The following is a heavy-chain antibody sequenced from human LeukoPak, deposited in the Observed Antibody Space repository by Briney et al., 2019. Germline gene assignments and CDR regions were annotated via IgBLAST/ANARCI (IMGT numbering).Heavy chain of an antibody. D-gene: IGHD1-1*01. CDR2: INHIRST. CDR1: GGSFRGYY. J-gene: IGHJ4*02. Sequence: SETLSLTCAVYGGSFRGYYWSWIRQPPGKGLQWMGEINHIRSTNDNPSLKSRVPISVDTSKNQFPLKLSSVTAADTAVYYCARARVENGPYFDYWGQGTLVTVSS. CDR3: ARARVENGPYFDY. V-gene: IGHV4-34*01.